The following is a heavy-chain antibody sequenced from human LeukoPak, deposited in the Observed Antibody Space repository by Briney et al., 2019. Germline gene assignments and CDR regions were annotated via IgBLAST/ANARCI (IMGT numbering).Heavy chain of an antibody. V-gene: IGHV1-2*02. J-gene: IGHJ3*02. D-gene: IGHD3-22*01. CDR1: GYTFTGYY. Sequence: ASVKVSCKASGYTFTGYYMHWVRQAPGQGLEWMGWINPNSGGTNYAQKFQGRVTMTRDTSISTAYMELSRLRSDDTAVHYCATIGYDSSGYYSDAFDIWGQGTMVTVSS. CDR2: INPNSGGT. CDR3: ATIGYDSSGYYSDAFDI.